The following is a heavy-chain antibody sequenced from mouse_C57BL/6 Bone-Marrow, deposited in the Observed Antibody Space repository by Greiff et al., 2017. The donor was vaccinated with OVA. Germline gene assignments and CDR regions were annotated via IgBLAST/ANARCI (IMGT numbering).Heavy chain of an antibody. D-gene: IGHD4-1*01. J-gene: IGHJ1*03. CDR3: EREGNWDGWYFDV. Sequence: VQLQESGAELARPGASVKLSCKASGYTFTSYGVSWVKQRTGQGLEWIGEIYPRSSNTYYNEKFKGKATLTADKSSSTAYLELRSLTSEDAAVYFCEREGNWDGWYFDVWGTGTTVTVSS. V-gene: IGHV1-81*01. CDR1: GYTFTSYG. CDR2: IYPRSSNT.